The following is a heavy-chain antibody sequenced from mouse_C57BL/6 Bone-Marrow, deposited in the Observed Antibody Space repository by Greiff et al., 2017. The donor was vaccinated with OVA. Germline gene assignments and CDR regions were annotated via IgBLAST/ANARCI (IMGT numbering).Heavy chain of an antibody. Sequence: EVKVVESGGGLVKPGGSLKLSCAASGFTFSSYAMSWVRQTPEKRLEWVATISDGGSYTYYPDNVKGRFTISRDNAKNNLYLQMSHLKSEDTAMYYCARDSNYDWFAYWGQGTLVTVSA. CDR3: ARDSNYDWFAY. CDR2: ISDGGSYT. V-gene: IGHV5-4*01. J-gene: IGHJ3*01. D-gene: IGHD2-5*01. CDR1: GFTFSSYA.